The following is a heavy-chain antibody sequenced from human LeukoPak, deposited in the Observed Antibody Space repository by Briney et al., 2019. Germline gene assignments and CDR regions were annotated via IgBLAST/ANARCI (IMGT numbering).Heavy chain of an antibody. CDR3: ARTYAFDI. J-gene: IGHJ3*02. CDR2: ISNNGGYT. CDR1: GFTFSSSA. Sequence: GGSLRLSCAASGFTFSSSAMSWVRQAPGKGLEWVSAISNNGGYTYYADSVKGRFTISRDNSKNTLYLQMNSLRAEDTAVYYCARTYAFDIWGQGTMVTVSS. V-gene: IGHV3-23*01.